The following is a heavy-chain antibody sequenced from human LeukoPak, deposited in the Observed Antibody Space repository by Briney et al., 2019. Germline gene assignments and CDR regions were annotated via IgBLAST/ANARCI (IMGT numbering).Heavy chain of an antibody. V-gene: IGHV3-23*01. CDR3: TTSGNPSLIDI. CDR1: GFTFSSYA. CDR2: ISNSGGIT. Sequence: GGSLRLSCAGSGFTFSSYAMSWVRQAPGKGLEWFSLISNSGGITFYGDSVKGRFTVSRDNTKNTLYLQMNSLKTEDTAVYYCTTSGNPSLIDIWGQRTMVTVSS. J-gene: IGHJ3*02. D-gene: IGHD1-26*01.